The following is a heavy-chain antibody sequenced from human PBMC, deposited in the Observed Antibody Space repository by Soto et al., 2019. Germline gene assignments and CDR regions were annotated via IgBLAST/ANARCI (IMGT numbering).Heavy chain of an antibody. CDR1: GFTFSSYA. CDR2: ISGSGGST. J-gene: IGHJ6*02. V-gene: IGHV3-23*01. Sequence: TGGSLRLSCAASGFTFSSYAMSWVRQAPGKGLEWVSAISGSGGSTYYADSVKGRFTISRDNSKNTLYLQMNSLRAEDTAVYYCAKDTYYDILTGYSNHYYYYGMDVWGQGTTVTVSS. CDR3: AKDTYYDILTGYSNHYYYYGMDV. D-gene: IGHD3-9*01.